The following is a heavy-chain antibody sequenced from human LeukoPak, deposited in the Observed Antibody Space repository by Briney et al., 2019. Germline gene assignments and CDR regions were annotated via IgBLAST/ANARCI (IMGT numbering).Heavy chain of an antibody. Sequence: GGSLRLSCVASGFNVSSTYMNWVRQAPGKGLEWVSYISSSGSTIYYADSVKGRFTISRDNAKNSLYLQMNSLRAEDTAVYYCASSGSYFDYWGQGTLVTVSS. D-gene: IGHD1-26*01. CDR3: ASSGSYFDY. V-gene: IGHV3-48*03. CDR2: ISSSGSTI. J-gene: IGHJ4*02. CDR1: GFNVSSTY.